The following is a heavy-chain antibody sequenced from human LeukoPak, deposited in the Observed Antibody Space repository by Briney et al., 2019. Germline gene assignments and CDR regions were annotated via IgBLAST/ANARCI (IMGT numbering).Heavy chain of an antibody. CDR1: GGSISSYY. Sequence: SETLSLTCTVSGGSISSYYWSWIRQPPGKGLEWIGYIYYSGSTYYNPSLKSRVTISVDTSKNQFSLKLSSVTAADTAVYYCARDLLLWFGEAYYGMDVWGQGTTVTVSS. J-gene: IGHJ6*02. CDR3: ARDLLLWFGEAYYGMDV. CDR2: IYYSGST. D-gene: IGHD3-10*01. V-gene: IGHV4-59*12.